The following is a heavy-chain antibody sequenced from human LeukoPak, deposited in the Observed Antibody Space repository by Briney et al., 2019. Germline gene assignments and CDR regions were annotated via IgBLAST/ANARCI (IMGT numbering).Heavy chain of an antibody. V-gene: IGHV4-34*01. CDR1: GGSLRGYY. D-gene: IGHD2/OR15-2a*01. CDR2: INHSGST. Sequence: SETLSLTCTVYGGSLRGYYWSWIRQPPGEELEWIAEINHSGSTNYNPSLRSRVAISVDTSKNQFSLTLTSVTAADTAVYYCVRGDSMFDPWGQGTRVTVSS. CDR3: VRGDSMFDP. J-gene: IGHJ5*02.